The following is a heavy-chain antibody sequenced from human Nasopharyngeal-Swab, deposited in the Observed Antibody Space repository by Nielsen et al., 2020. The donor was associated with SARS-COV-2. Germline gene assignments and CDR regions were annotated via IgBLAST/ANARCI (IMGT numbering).Heavy chain of an antibody. CDR2: IYYSGST. J-gene: IGHJ5*02. D-gene: IGHD4-23*01. CDR1: GGSISSYH. Sequence: SETLSLTCTVSGGSISSYHWSWIRQPPGKGLEWIGYIYYSGSTNYNPSLKSRVTISVDTSKNQFSLKLSSVTAADTAVYYCARGGKGYWFDPWGQGTLVTVSS. V-gene: IGHV4-59*08. CDR3: ARGGKGYWFDP.